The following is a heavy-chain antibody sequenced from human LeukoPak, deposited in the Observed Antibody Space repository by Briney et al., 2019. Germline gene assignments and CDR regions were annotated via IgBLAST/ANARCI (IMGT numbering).Heavy chain of an antibody. CDR1: GGSFSGYY. J-gene: IGHJ2*01. Sequence: SETLSLTCAVYGGSFSGYYWSWIRQPPGKGLEWIGEINHSGSTNYNPSLKSRVTISVDSSKKQFSLMVSSVTAADTAVYYCARVRSNDWYFDLWGRGTLVAVSS. CDR3: ARVRSNDWYFDL. CDR2: INHSGST. V-gene: IGHV4-34*01.